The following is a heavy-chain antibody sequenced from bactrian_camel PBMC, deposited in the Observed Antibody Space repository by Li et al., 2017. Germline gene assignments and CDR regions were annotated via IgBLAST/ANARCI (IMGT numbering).Heavy chain of an antibody. CDR1: GYTYRTC. D-gene: IGHD5*01. CDR2: IGVPGGT. V-gene: IGHV3S31*01. Sequence: VQLVESGGGSVQTGGSLKLPCEASGYTYRTCMGWFRQHPGKAREGVAVIGVPGGTKYADSVKGRFTISQDNAKNTFSLQMNSLKPEDTAMYYCALRSRWCTTVESGYAYRGPGTQVTVS. J-gene: IGHJ4*01. CDR3: ALRSRWCTTVESGYAY.